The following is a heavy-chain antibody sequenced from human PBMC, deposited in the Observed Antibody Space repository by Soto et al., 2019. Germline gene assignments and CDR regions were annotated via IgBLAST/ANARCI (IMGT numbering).Heavy chain of an antibody. CDR3: ARAPFYYGSGAYFDY. J-gene: IGHJ4*02. CDR2: IYYSGST. D-gene: IGHD3-10*01. CDR1: GGSISSYY. V-gene: IGHV4-59*01. Sequence: PSETLSLTCTVSGGSISSYYWSWIRQPPGKGLEWIGYIYYSGSTNYIPSLMSRVTISVDASKNQFSLKLSSVTAADTAVYYCARAPFYYGSGAYFDYWGQGTLVTVS.